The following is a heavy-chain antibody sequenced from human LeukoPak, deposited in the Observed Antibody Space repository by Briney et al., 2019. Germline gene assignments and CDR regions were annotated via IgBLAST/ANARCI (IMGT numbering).Heavy chain of an antibody. D-gene: IGHD3-9*01. Sequence: SETLSLTCAVYGGSFSGYYWSWIRQPPGKGLEWIGEINHSGSTNYNPSLKSRVTISVDTSKNQFSLKLSSVTAADTAVYYCARGPPELRYFDWLIVFDYWGQGTLVTVSS. V-gene: IGHV4-34*01. J-gene: IGHJ4*02. CDR1: GGSFSGYY. CDR3: ARGPPELRYFDWLIVFDY. CDR2: INHSGST.